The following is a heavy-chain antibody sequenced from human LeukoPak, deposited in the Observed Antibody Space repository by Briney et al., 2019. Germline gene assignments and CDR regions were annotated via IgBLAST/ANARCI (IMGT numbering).Heavy chain of an antibody. V-gene: IGHV3-23*01. J-gene: IGHJ5*02. Sequence: GGSLRLSCAASGFTFSNYAMNWVRQAPGKGLEWVSAISGSGSSTYYADSVKGRFTISRDNSENTLYLQMNSLRAEDTAVYYCAKGSYQLLSRFDPWGQGTLVTVSS. CDR2: ISGSGSST. D-gene: IGHD2-2*01. CDR3: AKGSYQLLSRFDP. CDR1: GFTFSNYA.